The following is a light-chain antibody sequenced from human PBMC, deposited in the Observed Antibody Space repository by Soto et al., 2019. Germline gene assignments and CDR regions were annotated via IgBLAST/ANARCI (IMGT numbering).Light chain of an antibody. Sequence: SYVLTQPPSVSVAPGQTARISCEGYDIGDKSVHWYRQRPGQAPVLVVYDDVDRPSGIPERFSGSNSGNKATLTISSVEAGDEADYYCQVWDISSDHWVFGGGTQLTVL. CDR2: DDV. CDR1: DIGDKS. J-gene: IGLJ7*01. V-gene: IGLV3-21*02. CDR3: QVWDISSDHWV.